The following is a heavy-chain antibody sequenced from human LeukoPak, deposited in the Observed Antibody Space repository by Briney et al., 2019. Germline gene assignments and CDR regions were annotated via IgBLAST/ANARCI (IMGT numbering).Heavy chain of an antibody. CDR1: GFTFSSYE. V-gene: IGHV3-21*01. J-gene: IGHJ4*02. CDR3: AKADRRWATYYYDTSGYYYDY. CDR2: ISSSSSYI. Sequence: GGSLRLSCAASGFTFSSYEMNWVRQAPGKGLEWVSSISSSSSYIYYADSVKGRFTISRDNSKNTLYLQMNSLRAEDTAVYYCAKADRRWATYYYDTSGYYYDYWGQGTLVTVSS. D-gene: IGHD3-22*01.